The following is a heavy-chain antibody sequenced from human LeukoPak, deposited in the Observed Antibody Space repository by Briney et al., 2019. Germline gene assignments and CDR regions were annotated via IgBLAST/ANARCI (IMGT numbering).Heavy chain of an antibody. Sequence: GGSLRLSCAASGFSFSSSTMNWVRQAPGKGLEWVSAISGSGGSTYYADSVKGRFTISRDNSKNTLYLQMNSLRAEDTAVYYCAKVGSRDGYNLGDAFDIWGQGTMVTVSS. CDR2: ISGSGGST. CDR3: AKVGSRDGYNLGDAFDI. V-gene: IGHV3-23*01. D-gene: IGHD5-24*01. J-gene: IGHJ3*02. CDR1: GFSFSSST.